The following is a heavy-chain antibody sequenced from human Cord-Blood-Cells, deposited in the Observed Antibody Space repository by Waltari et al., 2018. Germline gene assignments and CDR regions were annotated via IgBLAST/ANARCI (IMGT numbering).Heavy chain of an antibody. V-gene: IGHV4-34*01. J-gene: IGHJ4*02. Sequence: QVQLQQWGAGLLKPSETLSLTCAVYGGSFSGYYWSWIRQPPGKGLEWIGEINHSGSTTYNPSRKSRVTISVDTSKNQFSLKLSSVTAADTAVYYCARRAFYYYDSSGYYYWGQGTLVTVSS. D-gene: IGHD3-22*01. CDR1: GGSFSGYY. CDR2: INHSGST. CDR3: ARRAFYYYDSSGYYY.